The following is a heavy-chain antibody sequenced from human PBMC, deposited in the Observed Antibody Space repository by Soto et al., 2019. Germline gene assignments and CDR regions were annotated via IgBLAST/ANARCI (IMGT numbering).Heavy chain of an antibody. D-gene: IGHD3-3*01. V-gene: IGHV4-4*07. CDR2: VYSSGGT. Sequence: QVHLQQSGPGLVNPSETLSLTCTVSGGSMSSYYWTWIRQPAGKGLEWIGRVYSSGGTHYNPSLKSRVAISLDPSKNQFSLRLLSVTDADTGVYYCARGQRFSDWFAPWGQGTLVTVSS. CDR1: GGSMSSYY. J-gene: IGHJ5*02. CDR3: ARGQRFSDWFAP.